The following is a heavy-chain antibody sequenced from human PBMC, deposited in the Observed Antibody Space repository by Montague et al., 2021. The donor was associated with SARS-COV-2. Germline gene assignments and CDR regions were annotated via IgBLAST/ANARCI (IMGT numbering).Heavy chain of an antibody. Sequence: YAISGDSVPSKSVAWNWIRQSPSRGLEWLGRTYYRSKWDSDYAESVKRRLVITPDTSKNQVSLQLNSVIPEDTAVYFCASSGITLTGLDAFDIWGQGTMVTVSS. D-gene: IGHD3-9*01. J-gene: IGHJ3*02. CDR1: GDSVPSKSVA. CDR3: ASSGITLTGLDAFDI. V-gene: IGHV6-1*01. CDR2: TYYRSKWDS.